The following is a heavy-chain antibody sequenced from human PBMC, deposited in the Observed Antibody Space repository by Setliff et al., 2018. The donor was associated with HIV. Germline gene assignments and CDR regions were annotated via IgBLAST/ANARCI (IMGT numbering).Heavy chain of an antibody. Sequence: ASVKVSCKVSGYTLSELSMHWVRQAPGEGLKWMGGFDPEDGETIYAEKFQGRVTMTEDTATETAYMELSSLRSEDTAVYYCASSMGIRDYWGQGTLVTVSS. J-gene: IGHJ4*02. CDR1: GYTLSELS. D-gene: IGHD7-27*01. V-gene: IGHV1-24*01. CDR3: ASSMGIRDY. CDR2: FDPEDGET.